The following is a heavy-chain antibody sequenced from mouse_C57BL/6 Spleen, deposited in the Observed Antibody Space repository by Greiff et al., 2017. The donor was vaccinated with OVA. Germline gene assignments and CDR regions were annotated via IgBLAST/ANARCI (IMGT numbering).Heavy chain of an antibody. J-gene: IGHJ1*03. CDR3: ARRGLYDYDGYFDV. Sequence: EVQLQQSGPELVKPGASVKISCKASGYSFTDYNMNWVKQSNGKSLEWIGVINPNYGTTSYNQKFKGKATLTVDQSSSTAYIQLNSLTSEDSAVYYCARRGLYDYDGYFDVWGTGTTVTVSS. CDR1: GYSFTDYN. CDR2: INPNYGTT. D-gene: IGHD2-4*01. V-gene: IGHV1-39*01.